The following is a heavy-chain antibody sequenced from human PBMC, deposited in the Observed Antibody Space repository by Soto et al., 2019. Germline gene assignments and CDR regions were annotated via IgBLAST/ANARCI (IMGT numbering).Heavy chain of an antibody. V-gene: IGHV3-7*01. Sequence: GGSLRLSCAGSGFTFGRHWMTWVRQAPGKGLEWVANIKEDGSEIYYVDSVKGRFTISRDNAKNSVYLQMNSLRAEDTALYYCARVPPSGYYYYGMDVWGQGTTVTVSS. CDR1: GFTFGRHW. CDR2: IKEDGSEI. D-gene: IGHD6-19*01. CDR3: ARVPPSGYYYYGMDV. J-gene: IGHJ6*02.